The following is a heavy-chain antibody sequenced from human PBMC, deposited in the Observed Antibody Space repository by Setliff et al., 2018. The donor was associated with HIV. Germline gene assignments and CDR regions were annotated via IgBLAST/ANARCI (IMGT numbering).Heavy chain of an antibody. CDR1: GGTFSSYA. V-gene: IGHV1-69*10. CDR2: IIPILGIA. J-gene: IGHJ4*02. CDR3: AGFAEGKKYYFDY. Sequence: SVKVSCKASGGTFSSYAISWVRQAPGQGLEWMGGIIPILGIANYAQKFQGRVTITADKSTSTAYMELNSLRSEDMAVYYCAGFAEGKKYYFDYWGQGTLVTVSS. D-gene: IGHD2-21*01.